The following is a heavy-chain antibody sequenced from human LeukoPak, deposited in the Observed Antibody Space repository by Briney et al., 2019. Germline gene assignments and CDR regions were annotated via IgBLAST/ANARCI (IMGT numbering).Heavy chain of an antibody. D-gene: IGHD3-10*01. CDR3: ARGYAFTVRFDY. Sequence: ASVKVSCKASGGTFSSYAISWVRQAPGQGLEWMGGIIPIFGTANYAQKFQGRVTITADESTSTAYVELSSLRSEDTAVYYCARGYAFTVRFDYWGQGTLVTVSS. J-gene: IGHJ4*02. CDR1: GGTFSSYA. CDR2: IIPIFGTA. V-gene: IGHV1-69*01.